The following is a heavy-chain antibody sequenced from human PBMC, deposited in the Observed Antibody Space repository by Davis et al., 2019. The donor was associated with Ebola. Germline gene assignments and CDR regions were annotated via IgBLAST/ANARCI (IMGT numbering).Heavy chain of an antibody. J-gene: IGHJ4*02. V-gene: IGHV4-34*01. CDR1: GGSFSGYY. CDR2: INHSGST. D-gene: IGHD5-12*01. CDR3: ASGYSGFKTFDY. Sequence: MPSETLSLTCAVYGGSFSGYYWSWIRQPPGKGLEWIGEINHSGSTNYNPSLKSRVTISVDKSKNQFSLKLSSVTAADTAVYFCASGYSGFKTFDYWGQGTLVTVSS.